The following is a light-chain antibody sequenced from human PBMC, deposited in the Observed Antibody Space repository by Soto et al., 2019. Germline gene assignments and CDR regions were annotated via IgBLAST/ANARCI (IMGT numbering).Light chain of an antibody. J-gene: IGKJ5*01. V-gene: IGKV3D-15*01. Sequence: EIVMTQSPATLAVSPGDTATLSCRASQSVSNNYLAWYQQKPGQAPRLLIYGASNRATGIPARFSGSGSGTDFTLTISGLRSEDSAVYFCQQYNNWPFSFGQGTRLEIK. CDR3: QQYNNWPFS. CDR1: QSVSNN. CDR2: GAS.